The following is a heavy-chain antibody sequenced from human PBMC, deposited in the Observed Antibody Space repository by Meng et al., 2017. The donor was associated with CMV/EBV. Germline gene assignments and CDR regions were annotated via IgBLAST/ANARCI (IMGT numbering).Heavy chain of an antibody. CDR1: GYTFTGYY. CDR3: ARDRGENYFDH. V-gene: IGHV1-2*02. D-gene: IGHD3-10*01. J-gene: IGHJ4*02. CDR2: MNPRSGNT. Sequence: ASVKVFCQASGYTFTGYYIHWVRQAPGQGLDWMGWMNPRSGNTHYAQKFQGRVTMTRDTSISTAFMEMGRLRSDDSAVYFCARDRGENYFDHWGQGTLVTVSS.